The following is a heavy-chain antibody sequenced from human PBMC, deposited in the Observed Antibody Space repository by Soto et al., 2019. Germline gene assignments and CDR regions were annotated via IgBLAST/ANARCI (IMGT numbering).Heavy chain of an antibody. J-gene: IGHJ6*02. CDR3: ARGISTDCSNGVCAWNYYNEMDV. CDR1: GYTFSDYL. CDR2: INPKSGGL. V-gene: IGHV1-2*06. Sequence: QVHLVQSGSEVKKPGASVKVSCRASGYTFSDYLIHWVRQAPGHALEWMGRINPKSGGLHSVQKFQCRVTMTTDTDMSTAYMELRRLRHDDTAVYYCARGISTDCSNGVCAWNYYNEMDVWGRGTTVAVSS. D-gene: IGHD2-8*01.